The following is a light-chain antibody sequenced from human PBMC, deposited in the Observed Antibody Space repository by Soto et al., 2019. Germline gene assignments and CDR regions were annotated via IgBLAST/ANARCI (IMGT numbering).Light chain of an antibody. CDR2: GNS. J-gene: IGLJ2*01. CDR1: SSNIGAGYD. Sequence: QSVLTQPPSVSGAPGQRVTISCTGSSSNIGAGYDVHWYQQRPVTAPQLLIYGNSKRPSGVPDRFSGSKSGTSASLAITGLQAEDEADYYFQSYDSSLSVVFGGGTKRTVL. V-gene: IGLV1-40*01. CDR3: QSYDSSLSVV.